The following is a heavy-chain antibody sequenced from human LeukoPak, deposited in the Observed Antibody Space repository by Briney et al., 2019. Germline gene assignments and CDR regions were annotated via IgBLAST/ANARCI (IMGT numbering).Heavy chain of an antibody. CDR2: IYNSGST. Sequence: SETLSLTCTVSGGSISNYDWSWIRQFPGKGLEWTGYIYNSGSTNYNPSLKSRVTISKDTSKNQFSLKLNSVTAADTAVYYCARVGVAMDNFDYWGQGTLVTVS. V-gene: IGHV4-59*01. D-gene: IGHD5-18*01. CDR3: ARVGVAMDNFDY. J-gene: IGHJ4*02. CDR1: GGSISNYD.